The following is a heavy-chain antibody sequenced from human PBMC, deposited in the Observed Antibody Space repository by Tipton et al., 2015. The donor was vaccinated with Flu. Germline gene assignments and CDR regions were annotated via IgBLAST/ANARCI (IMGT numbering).Heavy chain of an antibody. Sequence: LRLSCTVSGGSISSYYWSWIRQPPGKGLEWIGYIYYSGSTNYNPSLKSRVTISVDTSKNQFSLKLSSVTAADTAVYYCARDSIPPPTFRFLEWLPTRDYYYGMDVWGQGTTVTVSS. CDR3: ARDSIPPPTFRFLEWLPTRDYYYGMDV. CDR1: GGSISSYY. J-gene: IGHJ6*02. CDR2: IYYSGST. D-gene: IGHD3-3*01. V-gene: IGHV4-59*01.